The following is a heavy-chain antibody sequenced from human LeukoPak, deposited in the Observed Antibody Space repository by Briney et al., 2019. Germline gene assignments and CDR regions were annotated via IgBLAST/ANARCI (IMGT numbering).Heavy chain of an antibody. D-gene: IGHD5-12*01. Sequence: GGSLRLSCAASGFTFSDYYMSWIRQAPGKGLEWVSYISSSGSTIYYADSVKGRFTISRDNAKNSLYLQMNSLRAEDTAVYYCARDLVSSGYDYVRTYYMDVWGKGTTVTVSS. J-gene: IGHJ6*03. CDR3: ARDLVSSGYDYVRTYYMDV. CDR1: GFTFSDYY. V-gene: IGHV3-11*04. CDR2: ISSSGSTI.